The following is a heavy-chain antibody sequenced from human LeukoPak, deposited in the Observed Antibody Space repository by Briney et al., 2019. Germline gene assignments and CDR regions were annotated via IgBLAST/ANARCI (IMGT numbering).Heavy chain of an antibody. Sequence: GASVKVSCKASGGTFSSYAISWVRQAPGQGLEWMGRIIPILGIANYAQKFQGRVTITADKSTSTAYMELSSLRSEDTAVYYCARGRVVVVAATYYYYGMDVWGQGTTVTVSS. CDR2: IIPILGIA. J-gene: IGHJ6*02. CDR1: GGTFSSYA. CDR3: ARGRVVVVAATYYYYGMDV. V-gene: IGHV1-69*04. D-gene: IGHD2-15*01.